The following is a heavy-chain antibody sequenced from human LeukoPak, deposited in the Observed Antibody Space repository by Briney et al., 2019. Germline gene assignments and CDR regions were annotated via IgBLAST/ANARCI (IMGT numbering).Heavy chain of an antibody. V-gene: IGHV3-11*01. CDR2: ISSSGSTI. Sequence: KAGGSLRLSCAASGFTFSDYYMSWIRQAPGKGLEWVSYISSSGSTIYYADSVKGRFTNSRDNAKNSLYLQMNSLRAEDTAVYYCARWVTTDAFDIWGQGTMVTVSS. CDR1: GFTFSDYY. J-gene: IGHJ3*02. D-gene: IGHD4-17*01. CDR3: ARWVTTDAFDI.